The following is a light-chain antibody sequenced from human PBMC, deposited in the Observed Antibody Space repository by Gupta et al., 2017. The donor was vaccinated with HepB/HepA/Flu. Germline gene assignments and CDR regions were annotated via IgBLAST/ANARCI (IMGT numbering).Light chain of an antibody. CDR3: QQSYETPET. V-gene: IGKV1-39*01. CDR1: QNINKY. CDR2: TGS. Sequence: DIQMTQSPSSLSAPVGDRVTITCRASQNINKYLNWYQQQPGKAPKLLIYTGSTLEGGVPSRFSGGGFGTEFTLTIGSLRPEDFATYYCQQSYETPETFGQGT. J-gene: IGKJ2*01.